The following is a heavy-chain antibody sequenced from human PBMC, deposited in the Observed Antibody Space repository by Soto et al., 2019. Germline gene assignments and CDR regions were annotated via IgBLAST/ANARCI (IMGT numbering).Heavy chain of an antibody. CDR3: ARGPPLYSSDWYFDP. CDR2: ISGSSRYI. J-gene: IGHJ5*02. Sequence: GGSLRLSCAASGFTFSTYTMNWVRQAPGKGLEWVSSISGSSRYIYYADSVKGRFTISRDNAKNSLFLQMNSLKAEDTAVYYFARGPPLYSSDWYFDPWGQGTLVTVSS. V-gene: IGHV3-21*01. CDR1: GFTFSTYT. D-gene: IGHD6-13*01.